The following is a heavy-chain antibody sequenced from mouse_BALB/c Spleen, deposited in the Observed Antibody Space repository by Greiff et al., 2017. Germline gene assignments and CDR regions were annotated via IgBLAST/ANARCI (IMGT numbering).Heavy chain of an antibody. D-gene: IGHD2-10*02. Sequence: EVKLMESGGDLVKPGGSLKLSCAASGFTFSSYGMSWVRQTPDKRLEWVATISSGGSYTYYPDSVKGRFTISRDNAKNTLYLQMSSLKSEDTAMYYCASQYGNYVAFAYWGQGTLVTVSA. J-gene: IGHJ3*01. V-gene: IGHV5-6*01. CDR2: ISSGGSYT. CDR3: ASQYGNYVAFAY. CDR1: GFTFSSYG.